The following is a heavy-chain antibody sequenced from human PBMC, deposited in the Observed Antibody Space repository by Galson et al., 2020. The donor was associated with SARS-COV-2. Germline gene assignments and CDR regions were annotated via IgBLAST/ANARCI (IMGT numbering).Heavy chain of an antibody. D-gene: IGHD3-16*01. J-gene: IGHJ6*02. CDR1: GDSVSSNSAT. CDR3: ARAPPRLGGMDV. Sequence: SPTLPLTCAISGDSVSSNSATWNWIRQSPSGGLAWLGRTSFRSTWYSDYAVSVKSRVNINPDTSKNQIALQLNSVTPEDTAVYYCARAPPRLGGMDVWGQGTTVTVSS. V-gene: IGHV6-1*01. CDR2: TSFRSTWYS.